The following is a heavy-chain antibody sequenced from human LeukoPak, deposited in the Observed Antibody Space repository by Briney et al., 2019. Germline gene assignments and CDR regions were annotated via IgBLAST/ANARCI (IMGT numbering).Heavy chain of an antibody. CDR1: GGSISSSNW. CDR3: ARHRRRWLQFGGSNWFDP. Sequence: PSETLSLTCAVSGGSISSSNWWSWVRQPPGKGLEWIGSIYYSGSTYYNPSLKSRVTISVDTSKNQFSLKLSSVTAADTAVYYCARHRRRWLQFGGSNWFDPWGQGTLVTVSS. V-gene: IGHV4-39*01. D-gene: IGHD5-24*01. J-gene: IGHJ5*02. CDR2: IYYSGST.